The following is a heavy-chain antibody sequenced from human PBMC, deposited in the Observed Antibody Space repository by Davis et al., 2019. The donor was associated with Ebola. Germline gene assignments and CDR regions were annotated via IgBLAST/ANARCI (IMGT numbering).Heavy chain of an antibody. V-gene: IGHV3-30*18. CDR3: AKGTAMIVGVSNWFDP. Sequence: PSETLSLTCAASGFTLSTYGMYWVRQAPGKGLEWVATISYDGRNQYYAGSVKGRFAISRDNSRNTMYLQMSGLRADDTALYYCAKGTAMIVGVSNWFDPWGQGTLVTVSS. J-gene: IGHJ5*02. CDR1: GFTLSTYG. CDR2: ISYDGRNQ. D-gene: IGHD3-22*01.